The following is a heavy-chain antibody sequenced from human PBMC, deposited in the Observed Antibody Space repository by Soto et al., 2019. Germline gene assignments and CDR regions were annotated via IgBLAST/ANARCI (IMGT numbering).Heavy chain of an antibody. V-gene: IGHV3-33*01. CDR3: ARDSQGPIVVVVPYYYGMDV. CDR1: GFTFSSYG. CDR2: IWYDGSNK. J-gene: IGHJ6*02. D-gene: IGHD2-15*01. Sequence: QVQLVESGGGVVQPGRSLRLSCAASGFTFSSYGMHWVRQAPGKGLEWVAVIWYDGSNKYYADSVKGRFTISRDNSKNTLYLQMNSLRAEDTAVYYCARDSQGPIVVVVPYYYGMDVWGQGTTVTVSS.